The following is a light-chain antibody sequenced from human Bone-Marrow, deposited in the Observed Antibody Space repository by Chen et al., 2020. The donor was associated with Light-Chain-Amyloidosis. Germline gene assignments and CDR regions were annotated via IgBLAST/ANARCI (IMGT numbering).Light chain of an antibody. CDR1: DLPTKY. Sequence: SYELTQPPSVSVSPGQTARITCSGDDLPTKYAYGYQQKPGQAPVLVIHRATERPSGISDRFSGSSSGTTATLTISGVQAEDEADYHCQSADSSGTYEVIFGGGTKLTVL. J-gene: IGLJ2*01. CDR3: QSADSSGTYEVI. CDR2: RAT. V-gene: IGLV3-25*03.